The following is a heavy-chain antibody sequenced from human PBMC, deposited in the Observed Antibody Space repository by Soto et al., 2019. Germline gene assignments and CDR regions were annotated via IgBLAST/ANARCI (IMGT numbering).Heavy chain of an antibody. D-gene: IGHD5-12*01. J-gene: IGHJ6*03. V-gene: IGHV3-33*01. CDR3: ASASSGYDLTFYYYYYMDV. CDR1: GFTFSSYG. Sequence: GGSLRLSCAASGFTFSSYGMHWVRQAPGKGLEWVAVIWYDGSNKYYADSVKGRFTISRDNSKNTLYLQMNSLRAEDTAVYYCASASSGYDLTFYYYYYMDVWGKGTTVTVSS. CDR2: IWYDGSNK.